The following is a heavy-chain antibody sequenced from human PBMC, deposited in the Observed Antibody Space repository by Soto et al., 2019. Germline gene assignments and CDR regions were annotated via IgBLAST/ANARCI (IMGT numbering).Heavy chain of an antibody. CDR2: ISGSGGST. D-gene: IGHD5-12*01. Sequence: EVQLLEAGGVLVQPGGSLRLSCAAAVFTFSSYAMSGVRGAPGKGLEWFSAISGSGGSTYYADSVKGRFTISRDNSKNTLYLQMNSLRAEDTAVYYCAKEARIVATISAFDIWGQGTMVTVSS. CDR3: AKEARIVATISAFDI. J-gene: IGHJ3*02. CDR1: VFTFSSYA. V-gene: IGHV3-23*01.